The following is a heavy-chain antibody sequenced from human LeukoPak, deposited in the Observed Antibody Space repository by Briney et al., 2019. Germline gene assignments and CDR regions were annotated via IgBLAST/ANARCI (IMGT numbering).Heavy chain of an antibody. V-gene: IGHV4-59*01. CDR2: IYYSGST. J-gene: IGHJ4*02. CDR1: GGSISSYY. CDR3: ASLFDY. Sequence: SEALSLTCTGSGGSISSYYWSWIRQPPGKGLEWIGYIYYSGSTNYNPSPKSRVTISVDPSKNQLSLKLSSVTAADTAVYYCASLFDYWGQGTLVTVSS.